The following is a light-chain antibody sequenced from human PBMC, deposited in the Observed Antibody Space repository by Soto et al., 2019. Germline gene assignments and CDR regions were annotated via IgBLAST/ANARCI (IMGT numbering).Light chain of an antibody. Sequence: QSALPQPASVTGSPGQSITISCTGTISDVSGYDYVSWYQHYPGKAPKLLIYDVSNRPSGVSDRFSGSKSGNTASLTISGLQAEDEADYYCTSYTTSSTYVFGTGTKVTVL. J-gene: IGLJ1*01. V-gene: IGLV2-14*03. CDR1: ISDVSGYDY. CDR2: DVS. CDR3: TSYTTSSTYV.